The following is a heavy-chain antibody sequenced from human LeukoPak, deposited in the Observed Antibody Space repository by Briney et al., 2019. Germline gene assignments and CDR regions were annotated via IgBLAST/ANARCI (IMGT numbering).Heavy chain of an antibody. CDR1: GDRFSSNSAA. CDR2: TFYRSKWYD. CDR3: ARGGIYFDY. J-gene: IGHJ4*02. D-gene: IGHD1-14*01. V-gene: IGHV6-1*01. Sequence: SQPLSLTCAISGDRFSSNSAAWNWIRQSPSRGLEWLGRTFYRSKWYDEYAVSVKSRITINPDTSKSQFSLQLNSVTPEDTAVYYYARGGIYFDYWGQGTLVTASS.